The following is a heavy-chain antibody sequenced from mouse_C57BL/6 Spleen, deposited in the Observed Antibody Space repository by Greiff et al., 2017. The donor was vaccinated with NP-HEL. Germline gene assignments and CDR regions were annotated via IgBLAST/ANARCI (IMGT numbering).Heavy chain of an antibody. CDR1: GFTFSDYG. J-gene: IGHJ4*01. CDR3: AREGLLHYDAMDY. Sequence: EVKLMESGGGLVKPGGSLKLSCAASGFTFSDYGMHWVRQAPEKGLEWVAYISSGSSIISYADTVKGRFTISRDNAKNTLFLQMTSLRSEDTAMYYCAREGLLHYDAMDYWGQGTSVTVSS. V-gene: IGHV5-17*01. D-gene: IGHD1-1*01. CDR2: ISSGSSII.